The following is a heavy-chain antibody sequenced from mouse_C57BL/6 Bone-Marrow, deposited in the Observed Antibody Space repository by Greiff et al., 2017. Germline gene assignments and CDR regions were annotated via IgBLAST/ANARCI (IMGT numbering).Heavy chain of an antibody. Sequence: QVQLQQPGAELVKPGASVTVSCKASGYTFTSYWMHWVKQRPGQGLEWIGRIHPSDSATNYNQKFKGKATLTVEKFSSTAYMQLSSLTSEDSAVYNCAIGFYDYRYYYAMDYWGQGTSVTVSS. CDR3: AIGFYDYRYYYAMDY. CDR2: IHPSDSAT. J-gene: IGHJ4*01. V-gene: IGHV1-74*01. CDR1: GYTFTSYW. D-gene: IGHD2-4*01.